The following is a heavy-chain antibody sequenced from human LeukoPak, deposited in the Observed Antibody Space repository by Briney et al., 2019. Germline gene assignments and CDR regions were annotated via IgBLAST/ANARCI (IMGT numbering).Heavy chain of an antibody. CDR3: AKTTRIAVAGTIDY. CDR1: GFTFSSYA. J-gene: IGHJ4*02. Sequence: GGSLRLSCAASGFTFSSYAMSWVRQAPGKGLEWVSAISGSGGSTYYADSVKGRFTISRDNSKNTLYLQMNSLRAEDTAVYYCAKTTRIAVAGTIDYWGQGTLVTVSS. CDR2: ISGSGGST. V-gene: IGHV3-23*01. D-gene: IGHD6-19*01.